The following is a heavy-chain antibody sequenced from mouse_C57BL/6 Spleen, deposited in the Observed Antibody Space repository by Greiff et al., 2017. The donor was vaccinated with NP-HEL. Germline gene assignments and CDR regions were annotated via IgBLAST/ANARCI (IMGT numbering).Heavy chain of an antibody. CDR1: GYTFTSYW. CDR2: IDPSDSET. Sequence: QVQLQQPGAELVRPGSSVKLSCKASGYTFTSYWMHWVKQRPIQGLEWIGNIDPSDSETHYNQKFKDKATLTVDKSSSTAYMQLSSLSSEDSAVYYCARPRGYGSSYGGWYFDVWGTGTSVTVSS. CDR3: ARPRGYGSSYGGWYFDV. J-gene: IGHJ1*03. D-gene: IGHD1-1*01. V-gene: IGHV1-52*01.